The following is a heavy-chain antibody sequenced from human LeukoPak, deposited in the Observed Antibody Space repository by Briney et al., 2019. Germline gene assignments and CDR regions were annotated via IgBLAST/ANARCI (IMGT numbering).Heavy chain of an antibody. J-gene: IGHJ4*02. D-gene: IGHD1-26*01. CDR2: ISSSGNTR. Sequence: GGSLRLSCAASGFTFSDYYMSWIRQAPGKGLEWVSHISSSGNTRYYADSAKGRFTISRDNAKNSLYLQMNSLRAEDTAVYYCARSAVGATLHRGQGTLVTVSS. V-gene: IGHV3-11*01. CDR1: GFTFSDYY. CDR3: ARSAVGATLH.